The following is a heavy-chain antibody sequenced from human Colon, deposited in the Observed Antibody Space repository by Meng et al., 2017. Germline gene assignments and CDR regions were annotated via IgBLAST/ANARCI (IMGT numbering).Heavy chain of an antibody. CDR1: GFTFSSYW. J-gene: IGHJ5*02. CDR2: IYSGGST. V-gene: IGHV3-66*02. D-gene: IGHD3-16*01. CDR3: ARELMLTFDP. Sequence: EEQLGESGGGLVQPGGSLRLSCTASGFTFSSYWMHWVRQGPGKGLEWVSVIYSGGSTYYADSVKGRFTISRDNSKNTLYLQMNSLRAEDTAVYYCARELMLTFDPWGQGTLVTVSS.